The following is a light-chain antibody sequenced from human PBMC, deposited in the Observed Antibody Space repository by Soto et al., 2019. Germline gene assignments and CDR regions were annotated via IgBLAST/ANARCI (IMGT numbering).Light chain of an antibody. CDR3: CSYAGSSTFYV. J-gene: IGLJ1*01. CDR2: EVS. V-gene: IGLV2-23*02. CDR1: RSDVGSYNL. Sequence: QSVLTLPAFVSGSPGQSITISCTGTRSDVGSYNLVSWYQQHPGKAPKLMIYEVSKRPSGVSNRFSGSKSGNTASLTISGLQAEDEADYYCCSYAGSSTFYVFGTGTKVTVL.